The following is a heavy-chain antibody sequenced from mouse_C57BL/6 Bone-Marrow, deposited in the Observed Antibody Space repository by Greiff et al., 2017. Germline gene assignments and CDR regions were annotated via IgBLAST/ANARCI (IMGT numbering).Heavy chain of an antibody. V-gene: IGHV1-61*01. D-gene: IGHD4-1*01. J-gene: IGHJ2*01. CDR3: ARPVGPYYFDY. Sequence: QVQLQQSGAELVRPGSSVKLSCKASGYTFTSYWMDWVKQRPGQGLEWIGNIYPSDSETHYNQKFKDKATLTVDKSSSTAYMQLSSLTSEDSAVYYCARPVGPYYFDYWGQGTTLTVSS. CDR2: IYPSDSET. CDR1: GYTFTSYW.